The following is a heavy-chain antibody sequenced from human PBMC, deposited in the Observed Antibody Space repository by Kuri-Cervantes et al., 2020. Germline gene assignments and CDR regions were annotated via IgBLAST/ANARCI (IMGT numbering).Heavy chain of an antibody. CDR3: ARDHSSSPGYYYYYMDV. J-gene: IGHJ6*03. CDR1: GFSFSSYT. Sequence: GGSLRLSCAASGFSFSSYTLAWVRQAPGKGLEWVSSISSSSSYIYYADSVKGRFTISRDNAKNSLYLQMNSLRAEDTAVYYCARDHSSSPGYYYYYMDVWGKGTTVTVSS. CDR2: ISSSSSYI. D-gene: IGHD6-6*01. V-gene: IGHV3-21*03.